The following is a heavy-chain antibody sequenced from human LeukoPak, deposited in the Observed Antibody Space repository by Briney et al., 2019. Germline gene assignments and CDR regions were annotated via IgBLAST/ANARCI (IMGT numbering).Heavy chain of an antibody. CDR3: ARAMVRGVTPPGY. CDR2: MNPNSGNT. D-gene: IGHD3-10*01. J-gene: IGHJ4*02. V-gene: IGHV1-8*01. Sequence: GASVKVSCKASGYTFTSYDINWVRQATGQGLEWMGWMNPNSGNTGYAQKFQGRVTMTRNTSISTAYMELSRLRSEDTAVYYCARAMVRGVTPPGYWGQGTLVTVSS. CDR1: GYTFTSYD.